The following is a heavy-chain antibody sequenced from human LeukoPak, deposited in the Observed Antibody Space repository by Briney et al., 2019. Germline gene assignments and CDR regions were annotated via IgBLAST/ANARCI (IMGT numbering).Heavy chain of an antibody. CDR2: IGTAGDT. Sequence: PGGSLRLSCAASGFTFSSYDMYWVRQATGKGLEWVSAIGTAGDTYYQGSVKGRFTISRENAKNSLYLQMNSLRAEDTAVYYCARHRSGGSQDDAFDIWGQGTLVTVSS. V-gene: IGHV3-13*01. D-gene: IGHD2-15*01. CDR1: GFTFSSYD. CDR3: ARHRSGGSQDDAFDI. J-gene: IGHJ3*02.